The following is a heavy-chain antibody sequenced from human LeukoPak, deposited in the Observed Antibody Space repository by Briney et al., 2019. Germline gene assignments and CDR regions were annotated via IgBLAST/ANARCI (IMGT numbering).Heavy chain of an antibody. CDR1: GFALRSYA. V-gene: IGHV3-23*01. Sequence: PGGSLRLSCAASGFALRSYAMSWVRQAPGKGLEWVSAISGSGGNTYYADSVKGRFTISRDNSKNTVYLQMSSLRAEDTAVYYCAKGDCTNGVCYRAALDYFDYWGQGTLVTVSS. CDR2: ISGSGGNT. J-gene: IGHJ4*02. D-gene: IGHD2-8*01. CDR3: AKGDCTNGVCYRAALDYFDY.